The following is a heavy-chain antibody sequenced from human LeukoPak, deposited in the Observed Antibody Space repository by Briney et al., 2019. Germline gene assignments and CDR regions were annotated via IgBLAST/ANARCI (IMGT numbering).Heavy chain of an antibody. J-gene: IGHJ4*02. CDR3: ARVGYCSGGSCYPGWYYFDY. Sequence: SETLSLTCTVSGGSISSYYWSWTRQPPGKGLEWIGYIYYSGSTNYNPSLKSRVTISVDTSKNQFSLKLSSVTAADTAVYYCARVGYCSGGSCYPGWYYFDYWGQGTLVTVSS. D-gene: IGHD2-15*01. CDR1: GGSISSYY. V-gene: IGHV4-59*01. CDR2: IYYSGST.